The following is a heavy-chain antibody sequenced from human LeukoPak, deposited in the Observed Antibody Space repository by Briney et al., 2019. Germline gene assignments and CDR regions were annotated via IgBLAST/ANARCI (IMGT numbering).Heavy chain of an antibody. CDR2: IYAGGGT. CDR1: GFSVGNNY. D-gene: IGHD6-19*01. CDR3: AAEGGGFSSAWYMWDN. J-gene: IGHJ4*02. Sequence: GGSLRLSCTASGFSVGNNYMSWVRQSPGGGLEWVSVIYAGGGTFYSDSVKGRFTVSRDDSRNTVHLQMNSLRADDTAVYYCAAEGGGFSSAWYMWDNWGQGTLVTVSS. V-gene: IGHV3-66*01.